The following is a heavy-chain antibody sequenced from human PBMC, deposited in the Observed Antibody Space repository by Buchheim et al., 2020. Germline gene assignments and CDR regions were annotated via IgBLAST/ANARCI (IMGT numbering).Heavy chain of an antibody. CDR2: ISSDGSNK. D-gene: IGHD6-13*01. Sequence: QVQLVESGGGVVQPGRSLRLSCAASGFIFSTYGMHWVRQAPGKGLEWVAVISSDGSNKYYADSVKGRFTISRDNSKDTLFLQVNSLRAEDTAVYYCATASSWFFFDYWGQGTL. CDR1: GFIFSTYG. J-gene: IGHJ4*02. V-gene: IGHV3-30*03. CDR3: ATASSWFFFDY.